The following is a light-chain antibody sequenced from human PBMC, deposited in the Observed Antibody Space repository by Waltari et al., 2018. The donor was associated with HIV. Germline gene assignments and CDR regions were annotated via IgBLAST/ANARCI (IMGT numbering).Light chain of an antibody. J-gene: IGLJ3*02. CDR3: GAWDDSLSGWV. CDR2: MNN. Sequence: QPALTQPPSTSGPPGQTVTIPSSGRSSNTPDTYVFWDQQLPGTAPNLLIYMNNQRPSGVPYRFPGSKSGTSATLAIKGLRAGEEAEYHCGAWDDSLSGWVFGGGTNLTVL. V-gene: IGLV1-47*01. CDR1: SSNTPDTY.